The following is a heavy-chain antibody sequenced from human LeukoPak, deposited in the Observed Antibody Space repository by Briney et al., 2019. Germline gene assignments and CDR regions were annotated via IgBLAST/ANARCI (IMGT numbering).Heavy chain of an antibody. CDR3: AKDRDGSKSSSDY. CDR2: ISSSGANT. J-gene: IGHJ4*02. D-gene: IGHD5-24*01. Sequence: GGSLRLSCAASGFIFSSYSMSWVRQAPGKGLEWVSTISSSGANTYYADSVKGRFTISRDNSKNTLYVQMNSLRAEDTAVYYCAKDRDGSKSSSDYWGQGTLVTVSS. V-gene: IGHV3-23*01. CDR1: GFIFSSYS.